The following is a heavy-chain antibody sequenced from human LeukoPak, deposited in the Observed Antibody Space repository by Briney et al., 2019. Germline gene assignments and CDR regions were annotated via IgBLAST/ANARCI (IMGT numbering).Heavy chain of an antibody. CDR2: INPNSGGT. CDR3: ARGEYSSSSYYYGRDV. CDR1: GYTFTGYY. V-gene: IGHV1-2*02. J-gene: IGHJ6*02. Sequence: SVKVSCKASGYTFTGYYMHWVRQAPGQGLEWMGWINPNSGGTNYAQKFQGRVTMTSDTSISTAYMELSRLRSDDTAVYYCARGEYSSSSYYYGRDVWGQGTTVTVSS. D-gene: IGHD6-6*01.